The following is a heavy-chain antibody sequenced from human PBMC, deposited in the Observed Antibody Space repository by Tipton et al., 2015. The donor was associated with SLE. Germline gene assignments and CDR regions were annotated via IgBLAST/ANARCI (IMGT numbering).Heavy chain of an antibody. V-gene: IGHV1-46*01. D-gene: IGHD2-15*01. CDR3: AREESGGYWDY. CDR2: IIPSAGST. Sequence: QLVQSGAEVKQPGASVKVSCKASGYTFTSYYIHWVRQAPGQGLEWMGIIIPSAGSTNYAQKFQGRVTMTRDTSTSTVYMELSSLTSEDTAVNFCAREESGGYWDYWGQGILVTVSS. CDR1: GYTFTSYY. J-gene: IGHJ4*02.